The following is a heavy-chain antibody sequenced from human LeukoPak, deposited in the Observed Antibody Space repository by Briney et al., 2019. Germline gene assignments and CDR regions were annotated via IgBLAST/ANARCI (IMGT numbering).Heavy chain of an antibody. CDR2: IKQDGSEK. J-gene: IGHJ5*02. D-gene: IGHD3-10*01. CDR3: ARVLWFGYHPSGANPQKNWFDP. Sequence: PGGSLRLSCAASGFTFSSYWVSWVRQAPGKGLEWVANIKQDGSEKYYVDSVKGRFTISRDNAKNSLYLQMNSLRAEDTAVYYCARVLWFGYHPSGANPQKNWFDPWGQGTLVTVSS. V-gene: IGHV3-7*01. CDR1: GFTFSSYW.